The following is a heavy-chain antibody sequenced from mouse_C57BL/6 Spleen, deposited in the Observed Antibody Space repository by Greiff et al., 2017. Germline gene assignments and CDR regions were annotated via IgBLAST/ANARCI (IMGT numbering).Heavy chain of an antibody. V-gene: IGHV5-9-1*02. J-gene: IGHJ3*01. CDR1: GFTFSSYA. CDR3: TRDQGGSSSWFAD. CDR2: ISSGGDYI. Sequence: EVKLMESGAGLVKPGGSLKLSCAASGFTFSSYAMSWVRQTPEKRLEWVAYISSGGDYIYYADTVKGRFTISRDNARTTLYLQMSSLKSEDTAMYYCTRDQGGSSSWFADWGQGTLVTVSA. D-gene: IGHD1-1*01.